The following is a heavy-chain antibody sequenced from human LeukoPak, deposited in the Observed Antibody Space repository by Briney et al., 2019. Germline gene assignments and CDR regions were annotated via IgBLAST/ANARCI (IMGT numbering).Heavy chain of an antibody. CDR3: AKEGYDFWSGYLDY. Sequence: GGSLRLSCAASGFTFSNAWMSWVRQAPGKGLEWVSAISGSGGSTYYTDSVKGRFTISRDNSKNTLYLQMNSLRAEDTAVYYCAKEGYDFWSGYLDYWGQGTLVTVSS. CDR1: GFTFSNAW. CDR2: ISGSGGST. J-gene: IGHJ4*02. D-gene: IGHD3-3*01. V-gene: IGHV3-23*01.